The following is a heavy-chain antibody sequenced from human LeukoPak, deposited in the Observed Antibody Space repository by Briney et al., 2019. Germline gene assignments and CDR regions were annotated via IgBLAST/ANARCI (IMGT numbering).Heavy chain of an antibody. J-gene: IGHJ4*02. CDR1: GFSFSSDW. D-gene: IGHD3-3*01. CDR3: ARDWGVNYEFWSGHFDY. Sequence: GGSLRLSCAAPGFSFSSDWMSCGRQAPRKGVGWVSNIKQDGSDKYYVDSVKGRFTISRDNAKNSLYLQMNSMRAEDTAVYYCARDWGVNYEFWSGHFDYWGQGTLVTVSS. CDR2: IKQDGSDK. V-gene: IGHV3-7*01.